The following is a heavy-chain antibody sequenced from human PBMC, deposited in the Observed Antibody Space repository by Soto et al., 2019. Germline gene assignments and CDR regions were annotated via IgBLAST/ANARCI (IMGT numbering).Heavy chain of an antibody. CDR3: ARGTYYYDSSGYPGRYYFDY. CDR1: GGSISSYY. D-gene: IGHD3-22*01. J-gene: IGHJ4*02. CDR2: INHSGST. Sequence: PSETLSLTCPVSGGSISSYYWSWIRQPPGKGLEWIGEINHSGSTNYNPSLKSRVTISVDTSKNQFSLKLSSVTAADTAVYYCARGTYYYDSSGYPGRYYFDYWGQGTLVTVSS. V-gene: IGHV4-34*01.